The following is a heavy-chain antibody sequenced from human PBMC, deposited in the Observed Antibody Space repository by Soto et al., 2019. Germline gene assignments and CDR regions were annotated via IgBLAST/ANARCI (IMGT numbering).Heavy chain of an antibody. CDR2: IIPILGTA. V-gene: IGHV1-69*13. D-gene: IGHD5-12*01. Sequence: SVKVSCKASGGTFSSYAISWVRQAPGQGLEWMGGIIPILGTANYAQKFQGRVTITADESTSTAYMELSSLRSEDTAVYYCARAIKIRNIVATTPWGILFDYWGQGTLVTVSS. J-gene: IGHJ4*02. CDR1: GGTFSSYA. CDR3: ARAIKIRNIVATTPWGILFDY.